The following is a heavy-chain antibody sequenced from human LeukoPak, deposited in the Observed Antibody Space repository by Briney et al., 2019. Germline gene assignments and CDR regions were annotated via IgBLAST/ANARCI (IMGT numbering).Heavy chain of an antibody. J-gene: IGHJ4*02. CDR1: GGSISSHY. Sequence: SETLSLTCTVSGGSISSHYWSWIRQPPGKGLEWTGYIYYSGSTNYNPSLKSRVTISVDTSKNQFSLKLSSVTAADTAVYYCARATGLHGGTFDYWGQGTLVTVSS. CDR2: IYYSGST. V-gene: IGHV4-59*11. D-gene: IGHD1/OR15-1a*01. CDR3: ARATGLHGGTFDY.